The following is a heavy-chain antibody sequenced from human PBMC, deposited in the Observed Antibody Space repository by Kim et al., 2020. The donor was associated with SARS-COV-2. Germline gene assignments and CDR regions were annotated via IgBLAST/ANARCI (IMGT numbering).Heavy chain of an antibody. CDR1: GGSISSGSYY. CDR2: IYTSGST. D-gene: IGHD3-16*01. Sequence: SETLSLTCTVSGGSISSGSYYWSWIRQPAGKGLEWIGRIYTSGSTNYNSSLKSRVTLLVETSKNQFSLKLSSVTAADTAVYYCAEERGGVFFPGLYYYYGMDVWGQGTTVTVS. V-gene: IGHV4-61*02. CDR3: AEERGGVFFPGLYYYYGMDV. J-gene: IGHJ6*02.